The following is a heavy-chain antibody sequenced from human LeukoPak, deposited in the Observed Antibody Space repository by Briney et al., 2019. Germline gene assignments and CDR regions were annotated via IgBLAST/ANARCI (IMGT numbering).Heavy chain of an antibody. CDR1: GFPFSSYA. CDR2: IAGSDGFT. J-gene: IGHJ4*02. Sequence: RSGGSLRLSCAASGFPFSSYAMNWVRQAPGKGLEWVSVIAGSDGFTQYADSVKGRFTISRDNSKNTAYLQMNRLRVEDTALYYCVRSLDYWGQGTLVTVSS. V-gene: IGHV3-23*01. CDR3: VRSLDY.